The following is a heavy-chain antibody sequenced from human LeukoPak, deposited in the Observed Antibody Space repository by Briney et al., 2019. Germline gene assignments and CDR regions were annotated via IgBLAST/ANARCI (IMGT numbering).Heavy chain of an antibody. D-gene: IGHD6-6*01. CDR3: AGSSYSSLSSV. Sequence: GGSLRLSCAVSGFTFSGFWMSWSRQAPGKGLEWVASINSDGSEGYYADVVKGRFTISRDNAKNSLYLQINSLRAEDTAVYYCAGSSYSSLSSVWGQGTMVTVSS. V-gene: IGHV3-7*03. CDR1: GFTFSGFW. J-gene: IGHJ3*01. CDR2: INSDGSEG.